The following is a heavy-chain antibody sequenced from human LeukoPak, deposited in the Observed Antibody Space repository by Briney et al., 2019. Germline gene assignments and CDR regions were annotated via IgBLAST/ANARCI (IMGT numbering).Heavy chain of an antibody. J-gene: IGHJ4*02. D-gene: IGHD1-26*01. CDR1: GFTFSSYG. Sequence: GRSLRLSCAASGFTFSSYGMHWVRQAPGKGLEWVAVIWHDGSNKYYADSVKGRFTISRDNSKNTLYLQMNSLRAEDTAVYYCARDASGSYDLDYWGQGTLVTVSS. CDR3: ARDASGSYDLDY. CDR2: IWHDGSNK. V-gene: IGHV3-33*01.